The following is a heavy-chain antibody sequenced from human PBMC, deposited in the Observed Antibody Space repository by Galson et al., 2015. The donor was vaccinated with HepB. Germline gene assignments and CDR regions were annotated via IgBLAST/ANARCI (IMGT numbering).Heavy chain of an antibody. CDR3: ARESGGTTPGYYGMDV. CDR2: TYYRSKWYN. D-gene: IGHD1-1*01. Sequence: CAISGDSVSSNSAAWSWIRQSPSRGLEWLGRTYYRSKWYNDYAVSVKSRITIKPDTSKNQFSLQLNSVTPEHTAVCYCARESGGTTPGYYGMDVWGQGTTVTVSS. V-gene: IGHV6-1*01. J-gene: IGHJ6*02. CDR1: GDSVSSNSAA.